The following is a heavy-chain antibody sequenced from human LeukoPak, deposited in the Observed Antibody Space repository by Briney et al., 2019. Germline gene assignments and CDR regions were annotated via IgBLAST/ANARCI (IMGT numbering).Heavy chain of an antibody. V-gene: IGHV3-23*01. J-gene: IGHJ5*02. CDR2: ISGSGGST. CDR3: AKVNLYDFWSGYYTGYWFGP. D-gene: IGHD3-3*01. CDR1: GFTFSSYA. Sequence: GGSLRLSCAASGFTFSSYAMSWVRQAPGKGLEWVSAISGSGGSTYYADSVKGRFTISRDNSKNTLYLQMNSLRAEDTAVYYCAKVNLYDFWSGYYTGYWFGPWGQGTLVTVSS.